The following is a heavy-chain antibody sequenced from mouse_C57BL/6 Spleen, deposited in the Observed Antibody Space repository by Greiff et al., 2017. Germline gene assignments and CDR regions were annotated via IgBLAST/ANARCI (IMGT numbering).Heavy chain of an antibody. J-gene: IGHJ2*01. CDR1: GFTFSDYG. CDR2: ISSGSSTI. V-gene: IGHV5-17*01. CDR3: AGGIYFDY. Sequence: EVKLMESGGGLVKPGGSLKLSCAASGFTFSDYGMHWVRQAPEKGLEWVAYISSGSSTIYYADPVKGRFTISRDNANNTLFLQMTSLTSEDTGIYYCAGGIYFDYWGQGTTLTVSS.